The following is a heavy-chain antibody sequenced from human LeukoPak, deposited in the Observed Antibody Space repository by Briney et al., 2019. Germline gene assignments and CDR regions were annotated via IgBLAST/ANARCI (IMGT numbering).Heavy chain of an antibody. Sequence: ASVEVSCKASGYTFTIHWVRQAPGQGLEWMGIINPSGGSTSYAQKFQGRVTMTRDTSTSTVYMELSSLRSEDTAVYYCAKSVSEVIVVPAAISYLYYYYYMDVWGKGTTVTISS. CDR1: GYTFT. D-gene: IGHD2-2*01. J-gene: IGHJ6*03. CDR3: AKSVSEVIVVPAAISYLYYYYYMDV. CDR2: INPSGGST. V-gene: IGHV1-46*01.